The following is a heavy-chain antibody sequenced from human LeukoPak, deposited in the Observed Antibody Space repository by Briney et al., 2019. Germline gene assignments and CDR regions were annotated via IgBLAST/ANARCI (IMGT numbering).Heavy chain of an antibody. V-gene: IGHV1-2*02. Sequence: VASVKVSCKASGYTFTGYYMHWVRQAPGQGLEWMGWINPNSGGTNYAQKFQGRVTMTRDTSISTAYMELSRLRSDDTAVYYCAREKYYDILTGYYTIGYFDYWGQGTLVTVSS. J-gene: IGHJ4*02. D-gene: IGHD3-9*01. CDR1: GYTFTGYY. CDR3: AREKYYDILTGYYTIGYFDY. CDR2: INPNSGGT.